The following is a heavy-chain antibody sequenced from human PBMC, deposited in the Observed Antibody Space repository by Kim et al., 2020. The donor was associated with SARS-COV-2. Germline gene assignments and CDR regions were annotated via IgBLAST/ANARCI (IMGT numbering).Heavy chain of an antibody. J-gene: IGHJ6*02. CDR1: GGSFSGYY. CDR3: ARGVGATPPYYYGMDV. D-gene: IGHD1-26*01. CDR2: INHSGST. Sequence: SETLSLTCAVYGGSFSGYYWSWIRQPPGKGLEWIGEINHSGSTNYNPSLKSRVTISVDTSKNQFSLKLSSVTAAATAVYYCARGVGATPPYYYGMDVWGQGTTVTVSS. V-gene: IGHV4-34*01.